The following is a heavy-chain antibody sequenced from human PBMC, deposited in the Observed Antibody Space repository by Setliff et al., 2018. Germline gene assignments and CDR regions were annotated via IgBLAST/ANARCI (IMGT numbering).Heavy chain of an antibody. CDR2: IYNSGNT. Sequence: PSETLSLTCTVSGGSISSYYWAWIRQPPGKGLEWIGSIYNSGNTYYNSSLKSRVTIFVDTSKNQFSLRLNSVTAADTALYYCARHRSVTSIFPHFDLWGRGARVTVSS. CDR3: ARHRSVTSIFPHFDL. J-gene: IGHJ4*02. D-gene: IGHD2-21*02. V-gene: IGHV4-39*01. CDR1: GGSISSYY.